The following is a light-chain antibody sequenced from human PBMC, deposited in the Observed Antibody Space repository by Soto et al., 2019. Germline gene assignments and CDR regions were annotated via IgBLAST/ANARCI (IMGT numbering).Light chain of an antibody. J-gene: IGKJ1*01. V-gene: IGKV1-9*01. Sequence: IQLTQSPSSLSASVGDRDTITCRASQAISSYLAWYQQKPGRAPNLLIYGASTLQSGVPSRFSGSGSGTDFTFTISSLLPEDFATYYCQQLNSYPRTFGQGTKVDIK. CDR3: QQLNSYPRT. CDR1: QAISSY. CDR2: GAS.